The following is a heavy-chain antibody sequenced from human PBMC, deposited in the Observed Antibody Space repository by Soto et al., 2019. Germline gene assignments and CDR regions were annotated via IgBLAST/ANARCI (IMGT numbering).Heavy chain of an antibody. D-gene: IGHD3-22*01. V-gene: IGHV4-59*01. CDR3: ARGYYDSSGYYHAYWYFDL. J-gene: IGHJ2*01. CDR2: IHYSGTT. Sequence: QVQLQESGPGLVKPSETLSLTCTVSGGSISTYYWSWIRQPPGKGLEWIGYIHYSGTTNYNPSLNSRVAISVYTSKIQFSLRLSSVTAADTAVYYCARGYYDSSGYYHAYWYFDLWGRGTLVTVSS. CDR1: GGSISTYY.